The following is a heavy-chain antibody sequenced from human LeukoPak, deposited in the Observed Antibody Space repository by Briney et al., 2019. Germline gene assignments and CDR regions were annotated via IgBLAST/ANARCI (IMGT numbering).Heavy chain of an antibody. V-gene: IGHV4-61*02. Sequence: PSETLSLTCTVSGGSISSGSYYWSWIRQPAGKGLEWIGRIYTSGSTNYNPSLKSRVTMSVDTSKNQFSLKLSSVTAADTAVYYCARDRYYYGSGSYRLFDYWGQGTLVTVSS. CDR3: ARDRYYYGSGSYRLFDY. CDR1: GGSISSGSYY. D-gene: IGHD3-10*01. J-gene: IGHJ4*02. CDR2: IYTSGST.